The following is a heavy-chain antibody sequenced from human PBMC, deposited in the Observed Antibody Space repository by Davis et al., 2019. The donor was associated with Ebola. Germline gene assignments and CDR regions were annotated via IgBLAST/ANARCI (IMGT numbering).Heavy chain of an antibody. D-gene: IGHD6-19*01. CDR1: GYTFTSYA. Sequence: AASVKVSCKASGYTFTSYAMHWVRQAPGQRLEWMGWINAGNGNTKYSQKFQGRVTITRDTSASTAYMELSSLRSEDTAVYYCARDGAVAGMRWFDPWGQGTLVTVSS. CDR3: ARDGAVAGMRWFDP. V-gene: IGHV1-3*01. J-gene: IGHJ5*02. CDR2: INAGNGNT.